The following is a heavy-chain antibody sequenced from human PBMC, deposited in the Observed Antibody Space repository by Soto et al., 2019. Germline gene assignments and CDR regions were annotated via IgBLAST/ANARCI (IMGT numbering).Heavy chain of an antibody. CDR2: ISYDGSKK. J-gene: IGHJ2*01. CDR3: ARESPVLSWYFDL. V-gene: IGHV3-30-3*01. CDR1: GFTLSDYP. Sequence: QVQLVESGGGVVQPGGSLRLSCAAPGFTLSDYPMNWVRQAPGKGLEWVALISYDGSKKYYADSVRGRFTISRDNSKNTLYLQMSSLTTEDTSVYYCARESPVLSWYFDLCGRGTLVTVSS.